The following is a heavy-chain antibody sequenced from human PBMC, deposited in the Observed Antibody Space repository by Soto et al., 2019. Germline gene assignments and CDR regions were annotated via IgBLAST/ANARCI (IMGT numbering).Heavy chain of an antibody. J-gene: IGHJ6*02. CDR1: GFTFADYE. Sequence: GGSLRLSCTASGFTFADYEMNWFRQAPGKGLEWVSFIRSKDYGGAAHYAASVEDRFIISRDDSKSVSYLQMNSLRTEDTAVYYCARNSRVGESLPLNYYAMDVWGQGTTVTVSS. CDR2: IRSKDYGGAA. D-gene: IGHD3-10*01. V-gene: IGHV3-49*03. CDR3: ARNSRVGESLPLNYYAMDV.